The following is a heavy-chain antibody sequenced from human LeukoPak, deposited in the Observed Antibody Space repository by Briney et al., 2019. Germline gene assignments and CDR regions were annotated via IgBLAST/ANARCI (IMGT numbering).Heavy chain of an antibody. V-gene: IGHV1-69*01. J-gene: IGHJ4*02. Sequence: GSSVTVSCQACGGTFRSYAISWVRQAPAQGLEWMGGIILIFCTANYPQKFQGRVTITADESTSTAYMELSSLRSEDTAVYYCATLTAKVRGGCGRCWGQGTLVTVSS. CDR3: ATLTAKVRGGCGRC. D-gene: IGHD3-10*01. CDR1: GGTFRSYA. CDR2: IILIFCTA.